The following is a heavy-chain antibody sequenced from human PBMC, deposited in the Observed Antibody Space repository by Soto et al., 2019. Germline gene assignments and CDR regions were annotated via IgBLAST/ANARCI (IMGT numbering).Heavy chain of an antibody. CDR2: ISPSSSTI. J-gene: IGHJ6*02. V-gene: IGHV3-11*01. CDR1: GITFSDYY. Sequence: GGCLRRSCAASGITFSDYYMSWIRQAPGKGLEWVSIISPSSSTIYYADSVKGRFTISRDNAMNSLYLQMNSLRVEDTAVYYCAKEKDFWRGPDVWGQETTVTVSS. CDR3: AKEKDFWRGPDV. D-gene: IGHD3-3*01.